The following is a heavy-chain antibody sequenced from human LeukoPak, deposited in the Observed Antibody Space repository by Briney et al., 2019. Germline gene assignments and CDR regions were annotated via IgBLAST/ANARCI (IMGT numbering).Heavy chain of an antibody. V-gene: IGHV4-30-4*01. CDR1: GGSISSGDYY. Sequence: SQTLSLTCTVSGGSISSGDYYWSWIRQPPGKGLEWIGYTYYSGSTYYNPSLKSRVTISVDTSKNQFSLRLSSVTAADTAVYYCARDGEGDEGWDYWGQGTLVTVSS. CDR3: ARDGEGDEGWDY. J-gene: IGHJ4*02. D-gene: IGHD7-27*01. CDR2: TYYSGST.